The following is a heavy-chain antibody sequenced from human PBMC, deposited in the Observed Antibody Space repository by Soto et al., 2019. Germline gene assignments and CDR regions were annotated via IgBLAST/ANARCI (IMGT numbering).Heavy chain of an antibody. CDR1: GFTFSSYW. J-gene: IGHJ4*02. Sequence: EVQLVESGGDLVQPGGSLRLSCAASGFTFSSYWMHWVRQAPGEGLVWVSRINTDGSSTSYADSVKGRFTISRDNAKNTLYLEMNSLRTEDTAMYYCARQASIDYSGRGTLVTVSS. V-gene: IGHV3-74*01. CDR3: ARQASIDY. CDR2: INTDGSST.